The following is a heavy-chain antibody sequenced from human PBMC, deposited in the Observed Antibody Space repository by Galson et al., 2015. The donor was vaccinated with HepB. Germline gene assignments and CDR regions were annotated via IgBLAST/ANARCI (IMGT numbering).Heavy chain of an antibody. CDR3: AKDPMNLEWPYYFDY. CDR1: GFTFSVYG. Sequence: SLRLSCAASGFTFSVYGMHWVRQAPGKGLEWVSALNGGGGTTYYADSVKGRFTTSRDNSKNTLFLQMNSLRAEDTAVYYCAKDPMNLEWPYYFDYWGQGTLVTVSS. CDR2: LNGGGGTT. V-gene: IGHV3-23*01. D-gene: IGHD3-3*01. J-gene: IGHJ4*02.